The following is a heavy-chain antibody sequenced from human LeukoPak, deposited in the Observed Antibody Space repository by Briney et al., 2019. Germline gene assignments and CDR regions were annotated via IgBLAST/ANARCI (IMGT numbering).Heavy chain of an antibody. CDR2: IGGRGGSA. CDR1: GFTFSSYG. V-gene: IGHV3-23*01. D-gene: IGHD3-9*01. Sequence: PGGSLRLSCAASGFTFSSYGMSWVRQAPGKGLEWVSSIGGRGGSAYYADSVKGRFTISRDNSKNTLYLRMNSLRAEGTAVYYCAKQGRDWLRDYYYYMDVWGKGTTVTISS. CDR3: AKQGRDWLRDYYYYMDV. J-gene: IGHJ6*03.